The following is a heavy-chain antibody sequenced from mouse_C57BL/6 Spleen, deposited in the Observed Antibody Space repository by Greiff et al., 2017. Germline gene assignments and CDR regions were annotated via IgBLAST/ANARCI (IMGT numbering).Heavy chain of an antibody. CDR2: INPGSGGT. CDR1: GYAFTNYL. CDR3: ARRGTTVGYAMDY. D-gene: IGHD1-1*01. Sequence: VQVVESGAELVRPGTSVKVSCKASGYAFTNYLIEWVKQRPGQGLEWIGVINPGSGGTNYNEKFKGKATLTADKSSSTAYMQLSSLTSEDSAVYFCARRGTTVGYAMDYWGQGTSVTVSS. V-gene: IGHV1-54*01. J-gene: IGHJ4*01.